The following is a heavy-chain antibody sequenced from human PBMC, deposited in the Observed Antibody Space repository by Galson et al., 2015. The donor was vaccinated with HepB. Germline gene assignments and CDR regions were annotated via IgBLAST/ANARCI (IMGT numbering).Heavy chain of an antibody. V-gene: IGHV3-49*03. CDR3: TRDWAMVRWTGVDV. CDR1: GFTFGDYA. Sequence: SLRLSCAASGFTFGDYAMSWFRQAPGKGLEWVGFIRSKAYGGTTEYAASVKGRFTISRDDSKSIAYLQMNSLKTEDTAVYYCTRDWAMVRWTGVDVWGQGTTVTVSS. CDR2: IRSKAYGGTT. D-gene: IGHD3-10*01. J-gene: IGHJ6*02.